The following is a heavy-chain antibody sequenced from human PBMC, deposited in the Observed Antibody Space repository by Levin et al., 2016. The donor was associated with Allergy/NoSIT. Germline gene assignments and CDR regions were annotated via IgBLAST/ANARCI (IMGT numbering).Heavy chain of an antibody. V-gene: IGHV5-51*01. J-gene: IGHJ3*02. CDR3: ARVYSIGRNDAFDI. D-gene: IGHD4-11*01. CDR2: IYPGDSDT. Sequence: VRQMPGKGLEWMGIIYPGDSDTRYSPSFQGQVTISADKSISTAYLQWSSLKASDTAMYYCARVYSIGRNDAFDIWGQGTMVTVSS.